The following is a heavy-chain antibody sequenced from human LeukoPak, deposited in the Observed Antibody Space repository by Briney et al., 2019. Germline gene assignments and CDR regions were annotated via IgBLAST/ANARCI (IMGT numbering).Heavy chain of an antibody. Sequence: ASVKVSCKASGYTFTTYGISWVRQAPGQGLEWMGWISAYNGNTSYAQKLQDRVTTTTDTSTSTAYMELRSLRSDDTAVYYCARQSAIAVAAAGYWGQGTLVTVSS. CDR3: ARQSAIAVAAAGY. J-gene: IGHJ4*02. D-gene: IGHD6-19*01. CDR2: ISAYNGNT. CDR1: GYTFTTYG. V-gene: IGHV1-18*01.